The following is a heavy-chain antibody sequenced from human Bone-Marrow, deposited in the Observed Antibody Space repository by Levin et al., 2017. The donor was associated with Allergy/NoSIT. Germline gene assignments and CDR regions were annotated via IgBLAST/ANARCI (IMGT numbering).Heavy chain of an antibody. V-gene: IGHV3-23*01. J-gene: IGHJ4*02. CDR1: GFIFSTYG. D-gene: IGHD3-16*01. Sequence: GESLKISCEASGFIFSTYGMTWVRQAPGKGLEWVSVISESGGSILYADSVKGRFTISRDNSKNTLFLEMNSLRVEDTAVYYCAKGSWVDYWGRGTLVTVSS. CDR2: ISESGGSI. CDR3: AKGSWVDY.